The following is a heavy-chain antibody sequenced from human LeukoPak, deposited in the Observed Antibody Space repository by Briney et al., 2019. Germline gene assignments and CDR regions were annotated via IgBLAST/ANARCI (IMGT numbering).Heavy chain of an antibody. CDR1: GFTFSNTW. CDR2: IKSKTDGGTT. V-gene: IGHV3-15*01. J-gene: IGHJ4*02. Sequence: PGGSLRLSCAASGFTFSNTWMSWVRQAPGKGLEWVGRIKSKTDGGTTDYAAPVKGRFTISRDDSKNTLYLQMNSLKTEDTTVYYCTTGITMVRGVIHLIDYWGQGTLVTVSS. D-gene: IGHD3-10*01. CDR3: TTGITMVRGVIHLIDY.